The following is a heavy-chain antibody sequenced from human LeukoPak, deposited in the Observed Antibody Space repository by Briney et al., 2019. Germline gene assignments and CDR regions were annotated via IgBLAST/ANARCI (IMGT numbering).Heavy chain of an antibody. V-gene: IGHV1-2*02. D-gene: IGHD2-15*01. CDR1: GYTFTGYY. CDR2: INPNSGGS. J-gene: IGHJ5*02. CDR3: ATTRGGSFNNWFDP. Sequence: ASVKVSCKASGYTFTGYYMHWVRQAPGQGLEWMGWINPNSGGSNNAQKFQGRVTMTRDTSTSTVYMELSSLRSEDTAVYYCATTRGGSFNNWFDPWGQGTLVTVSS.